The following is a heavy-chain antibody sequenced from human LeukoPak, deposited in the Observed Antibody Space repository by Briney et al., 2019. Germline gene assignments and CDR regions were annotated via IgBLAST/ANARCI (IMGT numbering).Heavy chain of an antibody. V-gene: IGHV4-34*01. Sequence: SETLSLTCAVYGGSFSGYYWSWIRQPPGKGLEWIGEINPSGSTTYNPSLKSRVTISVDTSKNQFSLKLSSVTAADTAVYYCARGGAATPGDRAHYYYGMDVWGQGTTVTVSS. CDR3: ARGGAATPGDRAHYYYGMDV. CDR1: GGSFSGYY. J-gene: IGHJ6*02. CDR2: INPSGST. D-gene: IGHD3-10*01.